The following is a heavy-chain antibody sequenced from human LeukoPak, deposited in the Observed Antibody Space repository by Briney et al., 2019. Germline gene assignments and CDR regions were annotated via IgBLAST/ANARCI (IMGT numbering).Heavy chain of an antibody. V-gene: IGHV4-39*01. Sequence: SETLSLTCTVSGGSISSSGYYWGWIRQPPGKGLEWIGSIYYSGSTYYNPSLKSRVTISVDTSKNQFSLKLSSVTAADTAVYYCASRATRGYYYYYYMDVWGKGTTVTVSS. J-gene: IGHJ6*03. CDR3: ASRATRGYYYYYYMDV. D-gene: IGHD2-15*01. CDR1: GGSISSSGYY. CDR2: IYYSGST.